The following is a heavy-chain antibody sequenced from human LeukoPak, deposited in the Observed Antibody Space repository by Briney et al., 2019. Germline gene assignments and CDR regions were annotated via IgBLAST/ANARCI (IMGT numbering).Heavy chain of an antibody. CDR2: IYYSGTT. V-gene: IGHV4-31*03. D-gene: IGHD5-24*01. J-gene: IGHJ4*02. Sequence: SQTLSLTCTVSGGSISSGGYYWSWIRQLPGKGLEWIGYIYYSGTTYYNPSLKNRITISVDTANNQLSLEMTAVTRADTAVYYCARDRDGYNHFDYWGQGPLVPVPS. CDR3: ARDRDGYNHFDY. CDR1: GGSISSGGYY.